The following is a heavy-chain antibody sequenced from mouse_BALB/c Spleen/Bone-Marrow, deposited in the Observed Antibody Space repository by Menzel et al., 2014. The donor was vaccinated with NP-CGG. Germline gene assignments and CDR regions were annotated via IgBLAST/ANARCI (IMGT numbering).Heavy chain of an antibody. J-gene: IGHJ4*01. D-gene: IGHD2-1*01. CDR1: GYTFINYW. CDR2: INPSTAYT. Sequence: QVQLQQPGAGLAKPGASVKMSCKASGYTFINYWIHWVKQRPGQGLEWIGYINPSTAYTAYNQKFQDRTTLTADKSSSTAYMQLSSLTSEDSAVYYCARGNYEAMDYWGQGTSVTVSS. CDR3: ARGNYEAMDY. V-gene: IGHV1-7*01.